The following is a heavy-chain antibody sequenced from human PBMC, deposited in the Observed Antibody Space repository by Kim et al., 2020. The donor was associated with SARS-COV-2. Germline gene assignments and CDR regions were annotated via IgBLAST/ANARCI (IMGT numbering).Heavy chain of an antibody. CDR2: IYYSGST. CDR1: GGSISSSSYY. J-gene: IGHJ4*02. Sequence: SETLSLTCTVSGGSISSSSYYWGWIRQPPGKGLEWIGSIYYSGSTYYNPSLKSRVTISVDTSKNQFSLKLSSVTAADTAVYYCARDCPGWLGDSLYFDYWGQGTLVTVSS. V-gene: IGHV4-39*07. D-gene: IGHD6-19*01. CDR3: ARDCPGWLGDSLYFDY.